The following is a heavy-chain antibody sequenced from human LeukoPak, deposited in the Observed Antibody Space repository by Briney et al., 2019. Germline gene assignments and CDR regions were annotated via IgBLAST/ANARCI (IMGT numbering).Heavy chain of an antibody. CDR1: GFTFSSYS. CDR3: VRDRIGGSLDY. Sequence: GGSLRLPCAPSGFTFSSYSMNWVRQAPGKGLEWVSFIDTTSSTMYYADSVKGRFSISRDNAKNSLFLQMNSLRVEDTAVYYCVRDRIGGSLDYWGQGTLVTVSS. V-gene: IGHV3-48*01. J-gene: IGHJ4*02. D-gene: IGHD1-26*01. CDR2: IDTTSSTM.